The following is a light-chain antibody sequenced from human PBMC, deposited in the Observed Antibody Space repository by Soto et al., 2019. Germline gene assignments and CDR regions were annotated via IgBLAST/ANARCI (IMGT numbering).Light chain of an antibody. CDR1: SSNIGAGYD. J-gene: IGLJ2*01. CDR3: QSYDSSMNGVV. CDR2: GNS. V-gene: IGLV1-40*01. Sequence: QSVLTQPPSVSVAPGQRVTISCTGSSSNIGAGYDVHWYQQLPGTAPKLLIYGNSNRPSGVPDRFSGSKSGTSASLAITGLQAEDEADYYCQSYDSSMNGVVCGGGTTLTVL.